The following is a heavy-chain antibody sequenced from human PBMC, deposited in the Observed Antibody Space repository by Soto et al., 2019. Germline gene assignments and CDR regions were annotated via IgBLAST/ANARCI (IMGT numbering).Heavy chain of an antibody. CDR2: IYYSGST. J-gene: IGHJ5*02. D-gene: IGHD5-18*01. Sequence: PSETLSLTCTVSGGSVNSYYWSWIRQPPGKGLEWIGYIYYSGSTNYNPSLKSRVTISVDTSKNQFSLKLSSVTAADTAVYYCARDSGYSYGYGNWFDPWGQGTLVTVS. V-gene: IGHV4-59*02. CDR3: ARDSGYSYGYGNWFDP. CDR1: GGSVNSYY.